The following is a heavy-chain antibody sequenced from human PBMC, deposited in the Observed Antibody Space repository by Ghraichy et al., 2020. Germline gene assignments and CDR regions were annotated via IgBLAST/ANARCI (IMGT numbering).Heavy chain of an antibody. CDR1: GYTFTSYG. CDR3: ARVLAGTIPYYYYGMDV. CDR2: ISAYNGNT. Sequence: ASVKVSCKASGYTFTSYGISWVRQAPGQGLEWMGWISAYNGNTNYAQKLQGRVTMTTDTSTSIAYMELRSLRSDDTAVYYCARVLAGTIPYYYYGMDVWGQGTTVTVSS. V-gene: IGHV1-18*01. D-gene: IGHD3-9*01. J-gene: IGHJ6*02.